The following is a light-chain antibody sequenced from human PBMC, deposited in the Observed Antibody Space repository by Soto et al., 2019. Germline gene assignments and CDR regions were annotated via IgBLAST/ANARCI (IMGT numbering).Light chain of an antibody. Sequence: DIQMTQSPSPLSASVGDRVTITCRASQSISSWLAWYQQKPGKAPKLLIYDASSLESGVPSRFSGSGSGTEFTLTLSSLQPDDFATYYCQQYNSYSPWTFGQGTKVEIK. CDR3: QQYNSYSPWT. V-gene: IGKV1-5*01. J-gene: IGKJ1*01. CDR2: DAS. CDR1: QSISSW.